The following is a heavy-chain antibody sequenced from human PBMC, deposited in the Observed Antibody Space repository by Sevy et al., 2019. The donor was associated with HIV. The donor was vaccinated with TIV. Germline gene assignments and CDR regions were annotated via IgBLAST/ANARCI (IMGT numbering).Heavy chain of an antibody. V-gene: IGHV3-30-3*01. CDR3: ARDRKVRGVMGYFDY. Sequence: GGSLRLSCAASGFTFSSYAMHWVRQAPGKGLEWVAVISYDGSNKYYADSVKGRFTISRDNSKNTLYLQMNSLRAEDTAVYYSARDRKVRGVMGYFDYWGQGTLVTVSS. CDR2: ISYDGSNK. CDR1: GFTFSSYA. D-gene: IGHD3-10*01. J-gene: IGHJ4*02.